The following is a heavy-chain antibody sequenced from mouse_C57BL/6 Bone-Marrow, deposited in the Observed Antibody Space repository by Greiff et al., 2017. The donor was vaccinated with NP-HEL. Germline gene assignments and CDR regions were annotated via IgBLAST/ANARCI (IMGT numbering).Heavy chain of an antibody. D-gene: IGHD2-12*01. CDR3: ASPPSYTRYYYAMDY. J-gene: IGHJ4*01. Sequence: QVQLQQPGAELVKPGASVKLSCKASGYTFTSYWMHWVKQRPGQGLEWIGMIHPNSGSTNYNEKFKSKATLTVDKSSSTAYMQLSSLTSEDSAVYDCASPPSYTRYYYAMDYWGQGTSVTVSS. V-gene: IGHV1-64*01. CDR2: IHPNSGST. CDR1: GYTFTSYW.